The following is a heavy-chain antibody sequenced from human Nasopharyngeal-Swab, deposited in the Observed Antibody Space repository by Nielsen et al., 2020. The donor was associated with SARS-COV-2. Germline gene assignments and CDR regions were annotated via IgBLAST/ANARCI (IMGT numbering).Heavy chain of an antibody. CDR2: IRYGGSNK. CDR3: AKDLGYCSSTSCAAGSFDY. Sequence: GESLKISCAASGFTFSSYGMHWVRQAPGKGLEWVAFIRYGGSNKYYADSVKGRFTISRDNSKNTLYLQMNSLRAEDTAVYYCAKDLGYCSSTSCAAGSFDYWGQGTLVTVSS. V-gene: IGHV3-30*02. CDR1: GFTFSSYG. D-gene: IGHD2-2*01. J-gene: IGHJ4*02.